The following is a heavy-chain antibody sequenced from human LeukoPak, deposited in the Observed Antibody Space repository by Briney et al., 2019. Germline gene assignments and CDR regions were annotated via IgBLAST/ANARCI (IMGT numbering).Heavy chain of an antibody. V-gene: IGHV3-11*01. CDR3: AKTARAYEY. CDR2: IGGSGRDI. D-gene: IGHD2-21*01. Sequence: GESLRLSCAASGFTFSDSYMSWVRQPPATGLECISYIGGSGRDIKYADSVKGRFTISRDNAKNALYLQMNSLRAEDTAVYYCAKTARAYEYWGQGTQVTVSS. J-gene: IGHJ4*02. CDR1: GFTFSDSY.